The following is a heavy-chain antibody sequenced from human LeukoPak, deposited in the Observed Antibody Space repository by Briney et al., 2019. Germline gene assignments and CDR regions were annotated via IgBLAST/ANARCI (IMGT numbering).Heavy chain of an antibody. Sequence: PGGPLRVSCSTSGFTFNDYSMNWVRQAPWKELEWISYIGISSGNTKYADSVKGRFTISGDNAKNSLYLQMNSLRVEDTAVYYCARDHNYAFDNWGQGTLVTVSS. D-gene: IGHD1-1*01. CDR3: ARDHNYAFDN. CDR1: GFTFNDYS. J-gene: IGHJ4*02. CDR2: IGISSGNT. V-gene: IGHV3-48*04.